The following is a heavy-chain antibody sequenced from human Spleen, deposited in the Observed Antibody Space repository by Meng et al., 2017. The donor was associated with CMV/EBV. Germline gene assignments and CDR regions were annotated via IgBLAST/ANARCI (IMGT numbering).Heavy chain of an antibody. Sequence: ASVKVSCKASGYTFTGYYIHWLRQAPGQGLEWMGWINLNSGVTNYAQKFQGRVTMTKDMSISTAYMELNRLRSDDTAAYYCASPRRVGTTLVGHYYHYDMDVWGQGTTVTVSS. D-gene: IGHD1-26*01. V-gene: IGHV1-2*02. CDR3: ASPRRVGTTLVGHYYHYDMDV. J-gene: IGHJ6*02. CDR1: GYTFTGYY. CDR2: INLNSGVT.